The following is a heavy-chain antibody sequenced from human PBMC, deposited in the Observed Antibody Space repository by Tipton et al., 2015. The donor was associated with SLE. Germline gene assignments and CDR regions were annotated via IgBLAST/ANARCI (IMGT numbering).Heavy chain of an antibody. Sequence: QLVQSGPELKKPGASVKVSCKASGYTFTSYAMNWVRQAPGQGLEWMGWINTNTGNPTYAQGFTGRFVFSLDTSVSTAYLQISSLKAEDTAVYYCARAIRYYDILTGYYDYYYYGMDVWGQGTTVTVSS. CDR2: INTNTGNP. CDR1: GYTFTSYA. V-gene: IGHV7-4-1*02. J-gene: IGHJ6*02. D-gene: IGHD3-9*01. CDR3: ARAIRYYDILTGYYDYYYYGMDV.